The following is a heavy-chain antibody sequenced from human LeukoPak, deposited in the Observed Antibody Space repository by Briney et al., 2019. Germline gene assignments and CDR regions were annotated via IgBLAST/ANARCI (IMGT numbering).Heavy chain of an antibody. CDR2: IYYSGST. V-gene: IGHV4-59*12. Sequence: SETLSLTCTVSGGSISGDYWSWIRQPPGKGLEWIGYIYYSGSTYYNPSLKSRVTISVDTSKNQFSLKLSSVTAADTAVYYCARVISTDFDYWGQGTLVTVSS. CDR3: ARVISTDFDY. D-gene: IGHD3-3*02. CDR1: GGSISGDY. J-gene: IGHJ4*02.